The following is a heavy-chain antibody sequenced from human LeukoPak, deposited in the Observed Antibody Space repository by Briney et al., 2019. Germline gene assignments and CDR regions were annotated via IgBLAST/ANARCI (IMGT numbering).Heavy chain of an antibody. CDR1: GFSFSNSG. J-gene: IGHJ4*02. CDR2: ISGSDTST. CDR3: AKGGWLQPNDY. Sequence: GGSLRLSXAASGFSFSNSGMSWVRQAAGKGLEWVSDISGSDTSTYYADSVKGRFTISRDNSNNTLHLHMTSLRVEDTALYYCAKGGWLQPNDYWGQGTLVTVSS. D-gene: IGHD5-24*01. V-gene: IGHV3-23*01.